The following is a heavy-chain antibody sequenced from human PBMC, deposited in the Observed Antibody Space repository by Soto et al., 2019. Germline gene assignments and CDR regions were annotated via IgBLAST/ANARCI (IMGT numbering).Heavy chain of an antibody. J-gene: IGHJ6*02. CDR1: GYTFTSYG. D-gene: IGHD5-18*01. CDR2: ISAYNGNT. CDR3: ARDIHLGYSHGNYYYYYGMDV. Sequence: ASVKVSCKASGYTFTSYGISWVRQAPGQGLEWMGWISAYNGNTNYAQKLQGRVTMTTDTSTSTAYMELRSLRSDDTAVYYCARDIHLGYSHGNYYYYYGMDVWGQGTTVTVSS. V-gene: IGHV1-18*01.